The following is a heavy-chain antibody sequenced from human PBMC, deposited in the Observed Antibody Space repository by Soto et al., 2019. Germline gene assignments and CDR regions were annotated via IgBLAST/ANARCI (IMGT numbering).Heavy chain of an antibody. V-gene: IGHV3-33*01. CDR2: IWYDGSNK. D-gene: IGHD3-3*01. CDR1: GFTFSSYG. Sequence: GGSLRLSCAASGFTFSSYGMHWVRQAPGKGLEWVAVIWYDGSNKYYADSVKGRFTISRDNSKNTLYLQMNSLRAEDTAVYYCARDQRTYYDFWSGYYFDYWGQGNLVTVS. CDR3: ARDQRTYYDFWSGYYFDY. J-gene: IGHJ4*02.